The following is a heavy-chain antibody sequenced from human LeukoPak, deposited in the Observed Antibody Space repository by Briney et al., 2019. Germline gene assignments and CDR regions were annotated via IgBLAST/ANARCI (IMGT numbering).Heavy chain of an antibody. Sequence: PGGSLRLSCAASGFTFSSYSMNWVRQAPGKGLEWVSSISSSSSYIYYADSVKGRFTISRDNAKNSLYLQMNSLRAEDTAVHYCARGSRVLRFLEWFPYYFDYWGQGTLVTVSS. V-gene: IGHV3-21*01. CDR3: ARGSRVLRFLEWFPYYFDY. D-gene: IGHD3-3*01. CDR2: ISSSSSYI. CDR1: GFTFSSYS. J-gene: IGHJ4*02.